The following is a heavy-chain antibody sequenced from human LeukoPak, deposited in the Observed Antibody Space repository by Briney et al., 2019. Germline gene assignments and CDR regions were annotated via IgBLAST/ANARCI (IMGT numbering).Heavy chain of an antibody. CDR3: VRALYDGSGYYSHFDY. CDR2: ITRSSIYT. J-gene: IGHJ4*02. D-gene: IGHD3-22*01. Sequence: GGSLRLSCAASGFTFSSYSMTWVRQAPGKGLEWVSSITRSSIYTYYADSVKGRFTISRDNAKKSLYLQMNSLRTEDTAVYYCVRALYDGSGYYSHFDYWGQGTLVTVSS. V-gene: IGHV3-21*01. CDR1: GFTFSSYS.